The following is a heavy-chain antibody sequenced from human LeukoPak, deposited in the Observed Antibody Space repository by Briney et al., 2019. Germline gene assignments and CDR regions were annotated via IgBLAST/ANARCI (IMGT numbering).Heavy chain of an antibody. V-gene: IGHV3-23*01. CDR3: AKGRYDTSWLNFDY. Sequence: GGSLRLSCVASGFIFNTYSMSWLGQAPGKGLEWVSAISGSGATTYYADSVRGRFTISRDNSKNTLSLQMNSLRAEDTAIYYCAKGRYDTSWLNFDYWGQGTLVTVS. D-gene: IGHD6-13*01. J-gene: IGHJ4*02. CDR1: GFIFNTYS. CDR2: ISGSGATT.